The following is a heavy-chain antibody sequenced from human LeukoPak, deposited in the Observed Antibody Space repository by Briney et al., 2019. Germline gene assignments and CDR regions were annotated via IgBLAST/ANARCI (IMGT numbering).Heavy chain of an antibody. J-gene: IGHJ4*02. D-gene: IGHD3-22*01. CDR3: ARGLDDSSGYYLDY. V-gene: IGHV1-69*13. CDR1: GGTFSSYA. CDR2: IIPIFGTA. Sequence: ASVKVSCKASGGTFSSYAISWVRQAPGQALEWMGGIIPIFGTANYAQKFQGRVTITADESTSTAYMELSSLRSEDTAVYYCARGLDDSSGYYLDYWGQGTLVTVSS.